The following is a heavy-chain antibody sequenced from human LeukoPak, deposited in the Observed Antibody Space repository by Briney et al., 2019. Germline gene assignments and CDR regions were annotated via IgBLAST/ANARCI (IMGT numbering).Heavy chain of an antibody. Sequence: GGSLRLSCAASGFTFSSYAMSWVRQAPGKGLEWVSAISGSGGSTYNADSVKGRFTISRDNSKNTLYLQMNSLRAEDMAVYYCAKDRAVRGVILNGNAFDIWGQGTMVTVSS. CDR1: GFTFSSYA. CDR2: ISGSGGST. D-gene: IGHD3-10*01. J-gene: IGHJ3*02. V-gene: IGHV3-23*01. CDR3: AKDRAVRGVILNGNAFDI.